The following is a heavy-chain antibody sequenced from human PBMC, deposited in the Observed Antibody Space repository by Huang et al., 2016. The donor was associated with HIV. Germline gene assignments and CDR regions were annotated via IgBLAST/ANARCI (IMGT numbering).Heavy chain of an antibody. Sequence: QVQLVESGGGVVQPGRSLRLSCAASGFTFSNYAMHWVLQAPGKGLEWVAIISYDGNNKYYADSVKGRFTISRDNSKNTLYLQMNSPRAEDTAVYYCARGLQGIWGQGTMVTVSS. D-gene: IGHD2-15*01. CDR2: ISYDGNNK. CDR1: GFTFSNYA. J-gene: IGHJ3*02. CDR3: ARGLQGI. V-gene: IGHV3-30-3*01.